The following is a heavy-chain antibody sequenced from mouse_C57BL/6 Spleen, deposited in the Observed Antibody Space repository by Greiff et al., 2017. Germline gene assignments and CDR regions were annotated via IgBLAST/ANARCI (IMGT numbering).Heavy chain of an antibody. Sequence: QVQLKQSGAELVKPGASVKISCKASGYAFSSYWMNWVKQRPGKGLEWIGQIYPGDGDTNYNGKFKGKATLTADKSSSTAYMQLSSLTSEDSAVYFCARTTVVANYFDYWGQGTTLTVSS. D-gene: IGHD1-1*01. CDR2: IYPGDGDT. V-gene: IGHV1-80*01. CDR1: GYAFSSYW. J-gene: IGHJ2*01. CDR3: ARTTVVANYFDY.